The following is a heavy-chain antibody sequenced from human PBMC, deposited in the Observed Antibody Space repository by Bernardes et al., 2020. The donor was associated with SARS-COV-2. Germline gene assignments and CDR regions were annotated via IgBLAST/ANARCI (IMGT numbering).Heavy chain of an antibody. CDR2: ISSSGSTI. Sequence: GGSLRLSCAASGFTFSSYEMNWVRQAPGKGLEWVSYISSSGSTIYYADSVKGRFTISRDNAKNSLYLQMNSLRAEDTAVYYCATTYIVGATNWGGLEDYWGQGTLVTVSS. D-gene: IGHD1-26*01. J-gene: IGHJ4*02. V-gene: IGHV3-48*03. CDR1: GFTFSSYE. CDR3: ATTYIVGATNWGGLEDY.